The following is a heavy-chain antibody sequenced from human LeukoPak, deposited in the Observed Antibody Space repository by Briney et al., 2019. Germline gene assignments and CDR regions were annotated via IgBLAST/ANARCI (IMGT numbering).Heavy chain of an antibody. Sequence: GRSLRLSCAASGFTFSSFGMHWVRQAPGKGLEWVAVIWYDGSNKYYADSVKGRFTISRDNSKNTLYLQMHSLRDGDTAVYYCATGGYFDLWGRGTLVTVSS. CDR1: GFTFSSFG. J-gene: IGHJ2*01. CDR3: ATGGYFDL. CDR2: IWYDGSNK. V-gene: IGHV3-33*01.